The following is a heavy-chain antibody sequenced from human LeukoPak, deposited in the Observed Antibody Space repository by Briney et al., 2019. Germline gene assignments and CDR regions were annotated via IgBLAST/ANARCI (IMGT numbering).Heavy chain of an antibody. V-gene: IGHV3-30*18. CDR1: GFTYSSYG. J-gene: IGHJ6*02. D-gene: IGHD3-22*01. CDR2: ISYDGSNK. CDR3: AKEEYYDSSGYYLAHGYYYGMDV. Sequence: GGSLRLSCAASGFTYSSYGMHWVRQAPGKGLEWVAVISYDGSNKYYADSVKGRFTISRDNSKNTLYLQMNSLRAEDTAVYYCAKEEYYDSSGYYLAHGYYYGMDVWGQGTTVTVSS.